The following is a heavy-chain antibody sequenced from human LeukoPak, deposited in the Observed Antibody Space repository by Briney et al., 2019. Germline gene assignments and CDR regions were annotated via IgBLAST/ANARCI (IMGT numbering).Heavy chain of an antibody. Sequence: SQTRFLTCTVSAGSIVTFSWSWLRHPARHGLQWIGFIYHTGSTRYNPSLRSRVTISVDTSKNQFSLKLSSVTAADTAVYYCARSTTVTEVDYWGQGTLVTVSS. D-gene: IGHD4-11*01. J-gene: IGHJ4*02. CDR1: AGSIVTFS. CDR3: ARSTTVTEVDY. V-gene: IGHV4-59*01. CDR2: IYHTGST.